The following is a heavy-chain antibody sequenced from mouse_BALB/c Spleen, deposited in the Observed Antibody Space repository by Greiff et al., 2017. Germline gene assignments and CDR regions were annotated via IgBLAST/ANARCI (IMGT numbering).Heavy chain of an antibody. V-gene: IGHV2-6-4*01. J-gene: IGHJ4*01. D-gene: IGHD2-1*01. CDR3: ARNWGGNYADYYAMDY. CDR2: IWGGGST. Sequence: VQLQESGPGLVAPSQSLSITCTVSGFSLSRYSVHWVRQPPGKGLEWLGVIWGGGSTDYNSALKSRLSISKDNSKSQVFLKMNSLQTDDTAMYYWARNWGGNYADYYAMDYWGQGTSVTVSS. CDR1: GFSLSRYS.